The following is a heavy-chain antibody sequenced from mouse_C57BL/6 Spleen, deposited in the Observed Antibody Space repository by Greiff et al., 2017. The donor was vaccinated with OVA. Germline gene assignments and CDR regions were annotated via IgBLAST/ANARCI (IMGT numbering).Heavy chain of an antibody. CDR2: IYPGDGDT. D-gene: IGHD2-3*01. V-gene: IGHV1-80*01. CDR1: GYAFSSYW. J-gene: IGHJ2*01. Sequence: VKLMESGAELVKPGASVKISCKASGYAFSSYWMNWVKQRPGKGLEWIGQIYPGDGDTNYNGKFKGKATLTADKSSSTAYMQLSSLTSEDSAVYFCARCPYDGYLCYCDYWGQGTTLTVSS. CDR3: ARCPYDGYLCYCDY.